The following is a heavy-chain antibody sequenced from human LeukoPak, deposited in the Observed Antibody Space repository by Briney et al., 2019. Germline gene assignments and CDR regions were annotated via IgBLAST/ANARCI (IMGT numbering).Heavy chain of an antibody. CDR3: AKGATFGINWFDS. CDR1: GITFSNYA. J-gene: IGHJ5*01. D-gene: IGHD1-14*01. CDR2: ISGSAHKI. V-gene: IGHV3-23*01. Sequence: ESGGSLRLSCVASGITFSNYAVSWVRQAPEKGLDWVSVISGSAHKIRYADSVKGRFTISRDNAKNSLYLQMNSLRAEDTAVYYCAKGATFGINWFDSWGQGTLVTVSS.